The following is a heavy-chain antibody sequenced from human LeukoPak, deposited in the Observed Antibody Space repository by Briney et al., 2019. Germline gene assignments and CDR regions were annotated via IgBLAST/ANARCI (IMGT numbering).Heavy chain of an antibody. CDR1: GFSVSSAY. Sequence: GGSLRLSCVASGFSVSSAYMSWVRQAPGKGLEWVSIIYSGGSTSYADSVKGRFTISRDNSKNTLYLQMNSLRVEDTALYYCARDNPNYCSTTSCSGGSDYWGQGTLVTVSS. CDR3: ARDNPNYCSTTSCSGGSDY. J-gene: IGHJ4*02. D-gene: IGHD2-2*01. V-gene: IGHV3-66*01. CDR2: IYSGGST.